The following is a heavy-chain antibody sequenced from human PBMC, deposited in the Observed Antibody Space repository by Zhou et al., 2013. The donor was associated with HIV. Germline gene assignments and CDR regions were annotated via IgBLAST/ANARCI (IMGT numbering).Heavy chain of an antibody. CDR1: GYPVSELC. Sequence: QVQLVQSGPEVKKPGASVKVSCKISGYPVSELCIDWVRQAPGQGLEWVGWINPRNGGSKFPQKYQGRLSMTRDTSTTTVSLTLTNLREDDTAVYFCARSGDSLEWGQGTLVTVSS. CDR3: ARSGDSLE. J-gene: IGHJ4*02. V-gene: IGHV1-2*02. D-gene: IGHD2-15*01. CDR2: INPRNGGS.